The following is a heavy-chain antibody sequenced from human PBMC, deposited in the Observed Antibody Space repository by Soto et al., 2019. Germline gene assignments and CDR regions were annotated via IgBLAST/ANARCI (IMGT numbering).Heavy chain of an antibody. CDR3: ARASKYNWNDAYGMDV. CDR2: INHSGST. D-gene: IGHD1-1*01. V-gene: IGHV4-34*01. J-gene: IGHJ6*02. Sequence: SETLSLTCAVYGGSFSGYYWSWIRQPPGKGLEWIGEINHSGSTNYNPSLKSRVTISVDTSKNQFSLKLSSVTAADTAVYYCARASKYNWNDAYGMDVWGQGTTVT. CDR1: GGSFSGYY.